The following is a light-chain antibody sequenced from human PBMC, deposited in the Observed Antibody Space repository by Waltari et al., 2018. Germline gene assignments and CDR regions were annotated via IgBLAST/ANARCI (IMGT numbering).Light chain of an antibody. CDR2: GNN. CDR1: YSTVRAGYD. CDR3: QSYDSSLSGFYV. V-gene: IGLV1-40*01. J-gene: IGLJ1*01. Sequence: QSVLTQPPPVSGAPGQTVTIPCTGTYSTVRAGYDAHLYQQVPGAAPKLLSFGNNNRPSGVPDRFSGSKSGASASLAITGLQADDEADYFCQSYDSSLSGFYVFGSGTKVTVL.